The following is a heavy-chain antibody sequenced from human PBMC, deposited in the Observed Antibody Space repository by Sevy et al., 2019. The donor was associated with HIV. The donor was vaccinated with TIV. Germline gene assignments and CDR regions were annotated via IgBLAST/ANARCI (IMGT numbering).Heavy chain of an antibody. CDR2: IRNKADSYTT. D-gene: IGHD6-13*01. V-gene: IGHV3-72*01. CDR3: ATHAGIAAAGRVFDY. Sequence: GGSLRLSCAASGLTFSDHYMEWVRKAPGKGLEWVGRIRNKADSYTTEYAASVKDRLPISRDDSKNSLYLLMNSLKTEDTAVYYCATHAGIAAAGRVFDYWGQGTLVTVSS. CDR1: GLTFSDHY. J-gene: IGHJ4*02.